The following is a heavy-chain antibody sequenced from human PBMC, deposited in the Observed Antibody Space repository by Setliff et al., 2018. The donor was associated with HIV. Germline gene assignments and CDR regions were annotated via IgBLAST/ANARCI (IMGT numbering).Heavy chain of an antibody. CDR1: GFSFSNYA. CDR2: ISYDGNNK. CDR3: ARSLDTMVRGVIIDY. J-gene: IGHJ4*02. Sequence: GGSLRLSCAASGFSFSNYAMHWVRQAPGKGLEWVAVISYDGNNKYYADSVKGRVTMTRNTSISTAYMELSSLRSEDTAVYYCARSLDTMVRGVIIDYWGQGTLVTVSS. V-gene: IGHV3-30-3*01. D-gene: IGHD3-10*01.